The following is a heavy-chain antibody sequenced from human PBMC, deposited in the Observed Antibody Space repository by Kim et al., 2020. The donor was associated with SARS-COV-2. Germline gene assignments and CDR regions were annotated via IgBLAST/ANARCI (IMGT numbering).Heavy chain of an antibody. CDR3: ARAPSYSGSYYYFDY. D-gene: IGHD1-26*01. V-gene: IGHV3-7*01. CDR1: GFTFSDYW. J-gene: IGHJ4*02. CDR2: IKKDGSEK. Sequence: GGSLRLSCAASGFTFSDYWMSWVRQAPGKGLTWVANIKKDGSEKYYVDSVKGRFTISRDNAQNSLYLQMNSLRAEDTAVYYCARAPSYSGSYYYFDYWGQGTLVTASS.